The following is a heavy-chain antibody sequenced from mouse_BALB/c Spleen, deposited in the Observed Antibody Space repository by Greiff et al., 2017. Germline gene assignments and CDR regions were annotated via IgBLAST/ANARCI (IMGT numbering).Heavy chain of an antibody. D-gene: IGHD2-4*01. Sequence: EVKLVESGGGLVKPGGSLKLSCAASGFTFSSYAMSWVRQTPEKRLEWVATISSGGSYTYYPDSVKGRFTISRDNAKNTLYLQMSSLRSEDTAMYYCERHEGYDYGGMAYWGQGTLVTVSA. V-gene: IGHV5-9-3*01. CDR1: GFTFSSYA. CDR2: ISSGGSYT. J-gene: IGHJ3*01. CDR3: ERHEGYDYGGMAY.